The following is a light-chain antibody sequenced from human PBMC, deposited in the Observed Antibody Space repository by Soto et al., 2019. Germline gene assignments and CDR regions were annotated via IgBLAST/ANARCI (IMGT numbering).Light chain of an antibody. CDR1: QSVSSSY. CDR3: QQYGSSPWT. Sequence: EIVLTPSPGTLSLSPGERATLSCRASQSVSSSYLAWYQQKPGQAPRLLIYVASSRAPGIPDRFSGSGSGTDFTLTISRLEPEDFAVYYCQQYGSSPWTFGQGTKVEIK. CDR2: VAS. J-gene: IGKJ1*01. V-gene: IGKV3-20*01.